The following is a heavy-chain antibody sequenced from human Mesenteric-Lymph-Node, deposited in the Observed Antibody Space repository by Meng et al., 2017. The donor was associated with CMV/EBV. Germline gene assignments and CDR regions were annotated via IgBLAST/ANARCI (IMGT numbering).Heavy chain of an antibody. CDR3: ARERGGYYGSGSYNRKYYFDY. CDR2: FYHGGRT. Sequence: SETLSLTCTVSGGPISSSSYYWGWIRQPPGKGLEWIGTFYHGGRTYYNPSLKSRVTISVDTSKNQFSLKLNSVTAADTGVFYCARERGGYYGSGSYNRKYYFDYWGHGMLVTVSS. D-gene: IGHD3-10*01. V-gene: IGHV4-39*07. CDR1: GGPISSSSYY. J-gene: IGHJ4*01.